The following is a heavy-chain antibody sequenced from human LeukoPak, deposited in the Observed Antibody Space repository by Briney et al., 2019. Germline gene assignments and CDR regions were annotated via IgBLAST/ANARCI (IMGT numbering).Heavy chain of an antibody. CDR1: GFTFSSYS. CDR2: ISSSSYI. CDR3: AIDMVRGVSVVR. V-gene: IGHV3-21*01. Sequence: GGSLRLSCAASGFTFSSYSMNWVRQAPGKGLEWVSSISSSSYIYYADSVKGRFTISRDNAKNSLYLQMNSLRAEDTAVYYCAIDMVRGVSVVRWGQGTLVTVSS. J-gene: IGHJ4*02. D-gene: IGHD3-10*01.